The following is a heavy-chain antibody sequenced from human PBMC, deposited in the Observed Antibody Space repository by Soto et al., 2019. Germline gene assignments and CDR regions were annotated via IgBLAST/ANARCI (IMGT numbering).Heavy chain of an antibody. J-gene: IGHJ5*02. CDR2: IYHSGST. CDR3: ASVFDWFDP. CDR1: SYSISSGYY. V-gene: IGHV4-38-2*01. Sequence: PSETLSLTCAVSSYSISSGYYWGWIRQPPGKGLEWIGSIYHSGSTYYNPSLKSRVTISVDTSKNQFSLKLSSVTAADTAVYYCASVFDWFDPWGQGTLVTVSS. D-gene: IGHD2-8*01.